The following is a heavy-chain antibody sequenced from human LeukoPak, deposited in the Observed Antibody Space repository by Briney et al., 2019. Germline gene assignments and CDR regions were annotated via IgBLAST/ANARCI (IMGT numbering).Heavy chain of an antibody. Sequence: SETLSLTCTVSGGSISSSSYYWWTWVRQPPGKGLEWIGEIHHSGSTNYSPSLKSRVTVSVDNSRNDFSLSLTSVSAADTAVYYCARGIPGYFGTSGYYYEYWGQGTLVTVSS. CDR2: IHHSGST. D-gene: IGHD3-22*01. CDR3: ARGIPGYFGTSGYYYEY. V-gene: IGHV4-4*02. CDR1: GGSISSSSYYW. J-gene: IGHJ4*02.